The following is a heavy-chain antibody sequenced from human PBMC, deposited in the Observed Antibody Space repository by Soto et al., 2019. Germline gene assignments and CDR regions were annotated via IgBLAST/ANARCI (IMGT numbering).Heavy chain of an antibody. CDR2: SYYSGTN. CDR1: GYSISSSNW. Sequence: QVQLQESGPGLVKPSDTLSLTCAVSGYSISSSNWWGWIRQPQGKGLEWIGYSYYSGTNYYNPSLKRRVTMSVDTSKNQFSLKLTSVTAVDTAVYYCARREIQGPIDYWGQGTLVTVSS. CDR3: ARREIQGPIDY. J-gene: IGHJ4*02. V-gene: IGHV4-28*01. D-gene: IGHD1-26*01.